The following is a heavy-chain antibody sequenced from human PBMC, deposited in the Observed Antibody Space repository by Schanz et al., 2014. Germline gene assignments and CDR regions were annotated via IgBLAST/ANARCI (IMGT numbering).Heavy chain of an antibody. J-gene: IGHJ4*02. D-gene: IGHD6-19*01. CDR2: ISAYNGNT. Sequence: QVQLVQSGGEMKKPGASVKVSCKASGYTFSDYYIHWVRQAPGQGLEWMGWISAYNGNTNYAQKLQGRVTMTTDTSTSTAYMELRSLRSDDTAVYYCARGGYSSGWYDRDIARFDYWGQGTLVTVSS. CDR3: ARGGYSSGWYDRDIARFDY. V-gene: IGHV1-18*04. CDR1: GYTFSDYY.